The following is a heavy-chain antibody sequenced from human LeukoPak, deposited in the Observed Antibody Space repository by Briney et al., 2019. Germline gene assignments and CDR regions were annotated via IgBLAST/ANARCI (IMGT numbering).Heavy chain of an antibody. CDR1: GFTFSSYA. D-gene: IGHD2-8*01. Sequence: PGGSLRLSCAASGFTFSSYAMHWVRQAPGKGLEWVAVISYDGSNKYYADSVKGRFTIPRDNSKNTLYLQMNSLRAEDTAVYYCAKDRCSNGVGCYYYYMDVWGKGTTVTISS. CDR3: AKDRCSNGVGCYYYYMDV. J-gene: IGHJ6*03. CDR2: ISYDGSNK. V-gene: IGHV3-30*04.